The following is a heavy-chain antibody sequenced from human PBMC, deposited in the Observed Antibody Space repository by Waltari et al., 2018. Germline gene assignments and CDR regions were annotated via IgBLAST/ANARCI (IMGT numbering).Heavy chain of an antibody. CDR1: GGSFNFYY. CDR3: ARRGYCGIDCYSNYFDF. D-gene: IGHD2-21*01. CDR2: ITHSGST. Sequence: QVLLQQWGAGLLKPSETLSLTCAVYGGSFNFYYWRWIRQPPGEGLAWFGEITHSGSTNYTPSLKSRVSISVDTPNNQFSLKLTSVTAADTAAYYCARRGYCGIDCYSNYFDFWGQGTLVTVSS. V-gene: IGHV4-34*01. J-gene: IGHJ4*02.